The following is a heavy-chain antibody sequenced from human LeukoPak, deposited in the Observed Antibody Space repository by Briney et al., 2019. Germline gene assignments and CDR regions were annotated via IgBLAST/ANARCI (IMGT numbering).Heavy chain of an antibody. CDR3: AKGFAPFDWLYYFDY. CDR2: ISYDGSNK. CDR1: GFTFSSYA. J-gene: IGHJ4*02. V-gene: IGHV3-30-3*01. D-gene: IGHD3-9*01. Sequence: GGSLRLSCAASGFTFSSYAMHWVRQAPGKGLEWVAVISYDGSNKYYADSVKGRFTISRDNSKNTLYLQMNSLRAEDTAVYYCAKGFAPFDWLYYFDYWGQGTLVTVSS.